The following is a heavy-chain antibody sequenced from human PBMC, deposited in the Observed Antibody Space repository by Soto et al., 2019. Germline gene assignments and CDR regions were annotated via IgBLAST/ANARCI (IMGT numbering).Heavy chain of an antibody. D-gene: IGHD3-3*01. CDR1: GFTFSSYA. CDR2: ISGSGGST. V-gene: IGHV3-23*01. J-gene: IGHJ6*02. Sequence: LILSCAASGFTFSSYAMSWVRQAPGKGLEWVSAISGSGGSTYYADSVKGRFTISRDNSKNTLYLQMNSLRAEDTAVYYCAKAHFRVTNGMDVWGQGTTVTVSS. CDR3: AKAHFRVTNGMDV.